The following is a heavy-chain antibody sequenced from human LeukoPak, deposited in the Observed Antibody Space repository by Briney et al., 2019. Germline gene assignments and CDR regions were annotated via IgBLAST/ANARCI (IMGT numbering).Heavy chain of an antibody. Sequence: SGGSLRLSCSASGFTFSISVMPWVRQAPGRGLEYVSSITKNGGTTYYTDSVKGRFTISRDNSKSTVFLQMSGLRTEDTAVYYCMRTGWFDPWGQGTLVTVSS. D-gene: IGHD1-14*01. CDR2: ITKNGGTT. J-gene: IGHJ5*02. V-gene: IGHV3-64D*06. CDR3: MRTGWFDP. CDR1: GFTFSISV.